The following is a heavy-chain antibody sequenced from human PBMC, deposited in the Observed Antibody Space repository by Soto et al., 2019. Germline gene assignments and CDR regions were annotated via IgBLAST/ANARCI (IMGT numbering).Heavy chain of an antibody. CDR1: GFTFSSYA. CDR2: ISGSGGST. CDR3: VQGGRTTVFGMDV. V-gene: IGHV3-23*01. Sequence: PGGSLRLSCAASGFTFSSYAMSWVRQAPGKGLEWVSAISGSGGSTYYADSVKGRFTISRDNSKNTLYLQMNSLRAEDTAVYYCVQGGRTTVFGMDVWGQGTTVTVSS. D-gene: IGHD4-4*01. J-gene: IGHJ6*02.